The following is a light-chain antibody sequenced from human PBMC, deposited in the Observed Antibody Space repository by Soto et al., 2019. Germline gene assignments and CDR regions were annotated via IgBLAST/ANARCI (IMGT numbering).Light chain of an antibody. V-gene: IGKV3-11*01. CDR3: QQRSNWPPWT. J-gene: IGKJ1*01. CDR1: QSVSSY. Sequence: EIVLTQSPATLSLSPGERATLSCRASQSVSSYLAWYQQKPGQAPRLLIYDASTRATGIPARFSGSGSGTDFTLTISSLEHEDFAFYYCQQRSNWPPWTFGQGTKVEIK. CDR2: DAS.